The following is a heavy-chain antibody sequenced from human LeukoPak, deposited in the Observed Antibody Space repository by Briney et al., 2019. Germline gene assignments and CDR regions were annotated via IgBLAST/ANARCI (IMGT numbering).Heavy chain of an antibody. CDR3: ARDRASSSWAIDY. J-gene: IGHJ4*02. CDR2: ISYDGSNT. V-gene: IGHV3-30-3*01. CDR1: GFTFSSYA. D-gene: IGHD6-13*01. Sequence: GRSLRLSCAASGFTFSSYAMHWVREAPGKGLEGVAVISYDGSNTSSADSVRGRFTLSRDNSTNTLYLQMHSLRAADTAVSYCARDRASSSWAIDYWGQGTLVTVS.